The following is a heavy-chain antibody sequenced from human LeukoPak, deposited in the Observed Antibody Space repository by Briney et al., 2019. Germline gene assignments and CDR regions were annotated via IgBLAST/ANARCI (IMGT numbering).Heavy chain of an antibody. Sequence: ASVKVSCKASGYTFTGYYMHWVRQAPGQGLEWVGRINCNSGDANSAQKFQGRVTMTRDTSVSTAYMDLGSVTSDDTAVYFCARSAGHCSNGICFTDYYMDVWGRGTTVTVSS. CDR2: INCNSGDA. CDR1: GYTFTGYY. J-gene: IGHJ6*03. D-gene: IGHD2-8*01. CDR3: ARSAGHCSNGICFTDYYMDV. V-gene: IGHV1-2*02.